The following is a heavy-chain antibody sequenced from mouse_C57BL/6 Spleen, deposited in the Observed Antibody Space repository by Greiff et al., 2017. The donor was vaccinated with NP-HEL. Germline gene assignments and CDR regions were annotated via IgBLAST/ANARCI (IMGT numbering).Heavy chain of an antibody. V-gene: IGHV5-4*01. CDR3: ARDYQYYGSSPYWYFDV. Sequence: VESGGGLVKPGGSLKLSCAASGFTFSSYAMSWVRQTPEKRREWVATISDGGSYTYYPDKVKGRFTISRDNAKNNLYLQMSHLKSEDTAMYYCARDYQYYGSSPYWYFDVWGTGTTVTVSS. D-gene: IGHD1-1*01. CDR2: ISDGGSYT. CDR1: GFTFSSYA. J-gene: IGHJ1*03.